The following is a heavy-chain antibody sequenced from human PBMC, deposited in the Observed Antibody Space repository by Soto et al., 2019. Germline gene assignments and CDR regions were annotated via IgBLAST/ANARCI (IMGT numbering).Heavy chain of an antibody. CDR1: GGSISSSSYY. CDR2: IYYSGST. D-gene: IGHD6-13*01. Sequence: SETLSLTCTVSGGSISSSSYYWGWIRQPPGKGLEWIGSIYYSGSTYYNPSLKSRVTISVDTSKNQFSLKLGSVTAADTAVYYCARLSSWYAFDIWGQGTMVTVSS. V-gene: IGHV4-39*01. CDR3: ARLSSWYAFDI. J-gene: IGHJ3*02.